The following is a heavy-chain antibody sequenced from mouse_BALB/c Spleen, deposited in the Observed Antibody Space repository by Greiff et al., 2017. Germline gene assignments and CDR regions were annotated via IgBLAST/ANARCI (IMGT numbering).Heavy chain of an antibody. CDR1: GFTFSSYA. D-gene: IGHD2-4*01. V-gene: IGHV5-9-4*01. Sequence: DVQLVESGGGLVKPGGSLKLSCAASGFTFSSYAMSWVRQSPEKRLEWVAEISSGGSYTYYPDTVTGRFTISRDNAKNTLYLEMSSLRSEDTAMYYCAREGLDYDGWFAYWGQGTLVTVSA. J-gene: IGHJ3*01. CDR2: ISSGGSYT. CDR3: AREGLDYDGWFAY.